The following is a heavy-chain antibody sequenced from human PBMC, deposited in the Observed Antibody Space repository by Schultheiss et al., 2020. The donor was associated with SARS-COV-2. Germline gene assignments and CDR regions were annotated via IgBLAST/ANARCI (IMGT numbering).Heavy chain of an antibody. CDR2: IYYSGST. CDR3: ARGYGSGSYYGRYYYYGMDV. D-gene: IGHD3-10*01. V-gene: IGHV4-59*01. J-gene: IGHJ6*02. Sequence: SETLSLTCTVSGGSISSYYWSWIRQPPGKGLEWIGYIYYSGSTNYNPSLKSRVTISVDTSKNQFSLKLSSVTAADTAVYYCARGYGSGSYYGRYYYYGMDVWGQGTTVTVSS. CDR1: GGSISSYY.